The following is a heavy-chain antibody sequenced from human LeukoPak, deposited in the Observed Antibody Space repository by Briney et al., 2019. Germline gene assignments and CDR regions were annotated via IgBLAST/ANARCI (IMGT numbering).Heavy chain of an antibody. D-gene: IGHD2-15*01. CDR3: ARHKGGGAHSFDH. Sequence: SETLSLACSVSGDSLSSGRSYWAWIRQPPGKGLEWLGTIYYNGRTYYNPSLKSRVSISIDTSKGLFSMNLTSVTAADTAFYFCARHKGGGAHSFDHWRQGALVTVSS. J-gene: IGHJ4*02. CDR2: IYYNGRT. CDR1: GDSLSSGRSY. V-gene: IGHV4-39*01.